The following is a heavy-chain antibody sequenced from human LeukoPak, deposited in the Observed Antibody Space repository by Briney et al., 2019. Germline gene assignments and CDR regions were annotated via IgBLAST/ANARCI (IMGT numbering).Heavy chain of an antibody. D-gene: IGHD5-12*01. CDR3: AREPYSGYDGGYYYYYYYMDV. J-gene: IGHJ6*03. CDR2: ISSSGSTI. V-gene: IGHV3-48*03. Sequence: PGGSLRLSCAASGFTFSSYEMNWVRQAPGKGLEWVSYISSSGSTIYYADSVKGRFTISRDNAKNPLYLQMNSLRAEDTAVYYCAREPYSGYDGGYYYYYYYMDVWGKGTTVTVSS. CDR1: GFTFSSYE.